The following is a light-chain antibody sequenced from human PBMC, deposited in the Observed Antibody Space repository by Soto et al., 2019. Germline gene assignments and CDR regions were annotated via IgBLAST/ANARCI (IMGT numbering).Light chain of an antibody. Sequence: EIVLTQSPGTLSLSPGERATLSCRASQSVSSSYLAWYQHKPGQAPRPLIYGASSRAIGIPDRFSGSGSGKDFTLAIRRLEPEDFAVYYCQQYGSSPWTLGHGNKVDIK. CDR3: QQYGSSPWT. CDR2: GAS. V-gene: IGKV3-20*01. J-gene: IGKJ1*01. CDR1: QSVSSSY.